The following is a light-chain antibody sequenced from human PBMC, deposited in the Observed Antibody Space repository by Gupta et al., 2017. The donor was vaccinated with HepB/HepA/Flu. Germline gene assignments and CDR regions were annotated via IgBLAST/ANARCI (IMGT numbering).Light chain of an antibody. CDR2: GAS. V-gene: IGKV3-20*01. J-gene: IGKJ2*01. CDR3: QQYGSSPLYT. Sequence: ENALTQSPGTLSLSPGERVTLSCRASQSLNSNYLAWYQQKPGQAPRLLIYGASIRATGISDRFSGSGSGTDFTLTISRLEPEDFAMYYCQQYGSSPLYTFGQGTKLQIK. CDR1: QSLNSNY.